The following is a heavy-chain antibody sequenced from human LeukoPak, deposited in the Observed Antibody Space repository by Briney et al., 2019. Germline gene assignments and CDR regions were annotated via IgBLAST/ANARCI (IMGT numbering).Heavy chain of an antibody. Sequence: ASVKVSCKASGYTFTSYYMHWVRQAPGQGLEWMGIINSSGGSTSYARKFQGRVTMTRDTSTSTVYMELSSLRSEDTAVYYCARGPRNSGSYGRFDYWGQGSLVTVSS. J-gene: IGHJ4*02. CDR2: INSSGGST. CDR3: ARGPRNSGSYGRFDY. CDR1: GYTFTSYY. D-gene: IGHD1-26*01. V-gene: IGHV1-46*01.